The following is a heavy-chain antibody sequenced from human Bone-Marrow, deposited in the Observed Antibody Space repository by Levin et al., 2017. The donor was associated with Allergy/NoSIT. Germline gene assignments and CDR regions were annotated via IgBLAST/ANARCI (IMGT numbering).Heavy chain of an antibody. CDR1: GLTFRSYA. CDR3: AKGYDYGFDH. J-gene: IGHJ4*02. CDR2: ISGAGGAST. D-gene: IGHD5-12*01. V-gene: IGHV3-23*01. Sequence: PGGSLRLSCVASGLTFRSYAMSWVRQAPGKGLEWVSIISGAGGASTYYADSVKGRFTISRDNSKNTLFLQMNNLRVEDTAVYYCAKGYDYGFDHWGQGTPVTVSS.